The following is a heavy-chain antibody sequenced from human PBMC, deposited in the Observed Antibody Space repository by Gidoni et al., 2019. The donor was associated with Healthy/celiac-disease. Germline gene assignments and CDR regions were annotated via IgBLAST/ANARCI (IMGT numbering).Heavy chain of an antibody. CDR3: AKDKYASIGVARS. CDR1: GFTFDDYA. V-gene: IGHV3-9*01. Sequence: EVQLVESVGGLVQPGRYLILSCAASGFTFDDYAMQWVRQAPGKGLEWVSGISWNSGIIGYADSVKGRFTISRDNAKNSLYLQMNRLRAEDTALYYCAKDKYASIGVARSWGQGTLVTVSS. J-gene: IGHJ5*02. CDR2: ISWNSGII. D-gene: IGHD6-19*01.